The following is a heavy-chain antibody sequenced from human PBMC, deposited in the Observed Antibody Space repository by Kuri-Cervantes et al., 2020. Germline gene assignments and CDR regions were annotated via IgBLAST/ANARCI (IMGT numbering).Heavy chain of an antibody. J-gene: IGHJ4*02. CDR1: GFTFSSYA. V-gene: IGHV3-23*01. CDR2: ISGSGGST. Sequence: GESLKISCAASGFTFSSYAMSWVRQAPGKGLEWVSAISGSGGSTYYADSVKGRFTISRDNAKNSLYLQMNSLRAEDTAVYYCARTYYYGYHSDFWGQGTLVTVSS. D-gene: IGHD3-10*01. CDR3: ARTYYYGYHSDF.